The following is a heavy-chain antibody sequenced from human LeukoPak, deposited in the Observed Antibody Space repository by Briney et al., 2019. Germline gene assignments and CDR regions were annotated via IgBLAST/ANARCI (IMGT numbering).Heavy chain of an antibody. J-gene: IGHJ3*02. V-gene: IGHV3-21*01. Sequence: GGSLRLSCAASGFTFSSYSMNWVRQAPGKGLEWVSSISSSSSYIYYADSVKGRFTISRDNAKNSLYLQMNSLRAEDTAVYYCARDPYCYDSSGDSDIWGQGTMVTVSS. CDR1: GFTFSSYS. D-gene: IGHD3-22*01. CDR3: ARDPYCYDSSGDSDI. CDR2: ISSSSSYI.